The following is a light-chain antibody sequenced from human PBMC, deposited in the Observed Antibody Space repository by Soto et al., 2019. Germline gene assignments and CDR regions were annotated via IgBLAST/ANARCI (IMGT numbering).Light chain of an antibody. V-gene: IGKV1-27*01. Sequence: DTQMTQSPSSLSASVGDRVTITCRASQGIYNYLAWYQQKPGKVPKILIYAASSLVSGVPSRFSGSGSGTDSNLTISSLQPEDVATYYCQKYNSYSWTFGQGTKVEIK. J-gene: IGKJ1*01. CDR1: QGIYNY. CDR2: AAS. CDR3: QKYNSYSWT.